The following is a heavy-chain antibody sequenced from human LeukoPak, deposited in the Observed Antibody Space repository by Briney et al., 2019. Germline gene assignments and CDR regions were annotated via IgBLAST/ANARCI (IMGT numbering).Heavy chain of an antibody. D-gene: IGHD5-12*01. J-gene: IGHJ6*02. CDR3: ARDTADIVATIAYYYYGMDV. Sequence: ASAKVSCKASGGTFSSYAISWVRQAPGQGLEWMGRIIPILGIANYAQKFQGRVTITADKSTSTAYMELSSLRSEDTAVYYCARDTADIVATIAYYYYGMDVWGQGTTVTVSS. CDR1: GGTFSSYA. CDR2: IIPILGIA. V-gene: IGHV1-69*04.